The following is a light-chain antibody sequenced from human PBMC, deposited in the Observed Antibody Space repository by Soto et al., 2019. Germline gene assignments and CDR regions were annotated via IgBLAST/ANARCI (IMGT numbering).Light chain of an antibody. CDR2: GAS. CDR1: QSVSSSY. J-gene: IGKJ5*01. CDR3: QQRGDWPPIT. Sequence: IVLTQSPGTLSLSPGERATLSCRASQSVSSSYLAWYQQKPGQAPRLLIYGASSRATGIPARFSGSGSGTDFTLTISSLEPEDFAVYYCQQRGDWPPITFGQGTRLEIK. V-gene: IGKV3D-20*02.